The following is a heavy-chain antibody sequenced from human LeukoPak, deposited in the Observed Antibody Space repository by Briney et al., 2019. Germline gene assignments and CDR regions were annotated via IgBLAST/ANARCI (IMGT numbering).Heavy chain of an antibody. J-gene: IGHJ6*03. CDR2: IKQDVNEK. CDR1: GFTFSSYR. CDR3: AGESRGYDILTGKYHRGYYSYYMDV. D-gene: IGHD3-9*01. Sequence: GGSLRLSCAASGFTFSSYRMSWVRQAPGKGLEWVANIKQDVNEKYYVDSVKGRFTISRDNAKNSLYLQMNSLRAEDTAVYYCAGESRGYDILTGKYHRGYYSYYMDVWGKGTTVTVSS. V-gene: IGHV3-7*01.